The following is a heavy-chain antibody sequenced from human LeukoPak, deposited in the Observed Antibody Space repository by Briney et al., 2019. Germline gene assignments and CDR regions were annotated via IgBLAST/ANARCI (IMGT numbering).Heavy chain of an antibody. CDR2: VSGSGGST. CDR3: AKVGATQDF. D-gene: IGHD1-26*01. Sequence: PGGSLRLSCAASGFTFSSYTMSWVRQTPGKGLQWVSAVSGSGGSTYYADSVKGRFTISRDNSQNTLYLQVNSLRAEDTAVYYCAKVGATQDFWGQGTPVTVSS. CDR1: GFTFSSYT. J-gene: IGHJ4*02. V-gene: IGHV3-23*01.